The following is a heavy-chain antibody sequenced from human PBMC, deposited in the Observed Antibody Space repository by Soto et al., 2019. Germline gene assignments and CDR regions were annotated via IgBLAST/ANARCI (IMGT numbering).Heavy chain of an antibody. D-gene: IGHD3-22*01. V-gene: IGHV3-23*01. J-gene: IGHJ4*02. CDR1: EFTFSNYA. CDR3: AKNPGYYYDSTGYHFDY. CDR2: ISYGGGTT. Sequence: LRLSCAASEFTFSNYAMSWVRQAPGKGLEWVSAISYGGGTTYYADSVKGRFTISRDNSKNTLHLQMNSLRAEDTAVYYCAKNPGYYYDSTGYHFDYWGQGTLVTVSS.